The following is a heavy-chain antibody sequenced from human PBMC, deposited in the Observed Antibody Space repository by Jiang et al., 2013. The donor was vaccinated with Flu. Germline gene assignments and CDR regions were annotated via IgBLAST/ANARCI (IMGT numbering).Heavy chain of an antibody. CDR1: GFTFGDYA. Sequence: VQLLESGGGSVQPGGSLRLSCAASGFTFGDYAMTWVRQAPGKGLQWVSSISGSGAGTNYADSVKGRFTISRDNFKNTLYLQMNNLRAEDAAVYYCAKKEGFSVWTYYFDSWGQGTQVTVSS. J-gene: IGHJ4*02. D-gene: IGHD3/OR15-3a*01. CDR3: AKKEGFSVWTYYFDS. V-gene: IGHV3-23*01. CDR2: ISGSGAGT.